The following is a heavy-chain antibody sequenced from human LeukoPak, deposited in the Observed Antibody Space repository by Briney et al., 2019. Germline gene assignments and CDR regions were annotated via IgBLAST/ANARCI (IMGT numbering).Heavy chain of an antibody. CDR3: ARGVEAYCGGDCPYYYYYYMDV. CDR2: MNPNSGNT. V-gene: IGHV1-8*01. J-gene: IGHJ6*03. Sequence: ASVKVSCKASGYTFTSYDINWVRQATGQGLEWMGWMNPNSGNTGYAQKFQGRVTMTRNTSISTAYMELSSLRSEDTAVCYCARGVEAYCGGDCPYYYYYYMDVWGKGTTVTISS. D-gene: IGHD2-21*02. CDR1: GYTFTSYD.